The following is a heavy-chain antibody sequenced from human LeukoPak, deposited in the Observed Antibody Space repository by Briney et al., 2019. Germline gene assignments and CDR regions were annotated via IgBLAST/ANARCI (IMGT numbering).Heavy chain of an antibody. J-gene: IGHJ4*02. CDR1: GFTFSSYS. V-gene: IGHV3-48*01. CDR2: ISSSSSTI. D-gene: IGHD7-27*01. CDR3: AHPGVLIPL. Sequence: GGSLRLSCAASGFTFSSYSMNWVRQAPGKGLEWVSYISSSSSTIYYADSVKGRFTISRDNSKNTVYLQMSSLRVEDTAVYYCAHPGVLIPLWGQGTLVTVSS.